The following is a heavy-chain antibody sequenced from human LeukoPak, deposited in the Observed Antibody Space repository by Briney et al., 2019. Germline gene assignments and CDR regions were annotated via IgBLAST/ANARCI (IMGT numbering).Heavy chain of an antibody. CDR3: ARHRRDGYPVGYFDY. J-gene: IGHJ4*02. Sequence: SETLSLTCTSSGGSISRGGNYWGWFRQPPGRGLEGLGSIYYSGSTYYNPSLKSRVTISVDTSKNQFSLKLSSVTAADTAVYYCARHRRDGYPVGYFDYRGQGTLVTVSS. CDR1: GGSISRGGNY. CDR2: IYYSGST. D-gene: IGHD5-24*01. V-gene: IGHV4-39*01.